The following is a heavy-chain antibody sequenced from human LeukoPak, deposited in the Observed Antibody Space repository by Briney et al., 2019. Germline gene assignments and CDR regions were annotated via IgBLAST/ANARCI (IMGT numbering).Heavy chain of an antibody. D-gene: IGHD3-3*01. V-gene: IGHV4-34*01. CDR2: INHSGST. J-gene: IGHJ5*02. CDR3: ARPVFWSGYNKPYNWFDP. CDR1: GGSFSGYY. Sequence: SETLSLTCAVYGGSFSGYYWSWIRQPPGKGLEWIGEINHSGSTNYNPSLKSRVTISVDTSKNQFSLKLSSVTAADTAVYYCARPVFWSGYNKPYNWFDPWGQGTLVTVSS.